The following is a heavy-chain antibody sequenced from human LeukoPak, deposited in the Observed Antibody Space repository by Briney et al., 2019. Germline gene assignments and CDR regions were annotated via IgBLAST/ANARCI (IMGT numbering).Heavy chain of an antibody. CDR2: ITNNGRTT. D-gene: IGHD1-1*01. CDR3: ARAWNDGFDI. V-gene: IGHV3-11*04. Sequence: GGSLRLSCAASVFAFSDYYMGWIRQAPGKGLEWVSYITNNGRTTYHADSVKGRFTISRDNAKNSLYLQMNSLRVEDTAMYYCARAWNDGFDIWGQGTMVTVSP. J-gene: IGHJ3*02. CDR1: VFAFSDYY.